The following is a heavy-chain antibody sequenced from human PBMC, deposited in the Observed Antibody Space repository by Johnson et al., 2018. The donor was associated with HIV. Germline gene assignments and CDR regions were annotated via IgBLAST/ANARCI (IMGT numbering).Heavy chain of an antibody. CDR3: VRAQFLQWLFFDAFDI. CDR1: GFTFSSFG. Sequence: VQLVESGGGVVQPGRSLRLSCAASGFTFSSFGMHWVRQAPGKGLEWVSGISWNRGRKGYADSVKGRFTISRDSAKNSLYLQMNSLRAEDTALYYCVRAQFLQWLFFDAFDIWGQGTMVTVSS. CDR2: ISWNRGRK. V-gene: IGHV3-9*01. J-gene: IGHJ3*02. D-gene: IGHD3-3*01.